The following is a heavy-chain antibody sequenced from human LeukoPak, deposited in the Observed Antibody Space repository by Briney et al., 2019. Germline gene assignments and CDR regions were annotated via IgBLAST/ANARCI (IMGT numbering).Heavy chain of an antibody. CDR1: GFAFSDYY. D-gene: IGHD4-17*01. V-gene: IGHV3-11*04. CDR3: AREGGRYGDYDY. Sequence: GGSLRLSCAASGFAFSDYYMSWIRQAPGQGLEWVSYISPSTNSMYYADSVKGRFTIARDNAKNSLFLQMNGLTAEDTAVYYCAREGGRYGDYDYWGQGTLVTVSS. J-gene: IGHJ4*02. CDR2: ISPSTNSM.